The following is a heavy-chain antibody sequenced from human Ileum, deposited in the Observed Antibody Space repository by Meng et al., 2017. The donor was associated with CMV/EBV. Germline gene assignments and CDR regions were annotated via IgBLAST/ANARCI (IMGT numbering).Heavy chain of an antibody. V-gene: IGHV4-39*07. Sequence: LQLHAGDPGLVKPSSTLSLTCTVSGASSSRSTYYWGWIRPPRGRGLEWIGSIYYSGGTYYNPSLRSRVTISVDTSKNQFSLKLNSVTAADTAVYYCASGDSLRAVDFWGQGTLVTVSS. CDR1: GASSSRSTYY. CDR2: IYYSGGT. J-gene: IGHJ4*02. D-gene: IGHD2-21*02. CDR3: ASGDSLRAVDF.